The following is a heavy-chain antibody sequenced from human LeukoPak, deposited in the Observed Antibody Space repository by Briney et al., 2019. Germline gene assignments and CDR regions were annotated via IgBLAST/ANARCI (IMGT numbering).Heavy chain of an antibody. V-gene: IGHV3-64*01. Sequence: PGGSLRLSCAASGFTFSSYPMHWVRQAPGKGLEYVSAISSNGGSTYYANSVKGRFTISRGNSKNTLYLQMGSLRAEDMAVYYCARGEVDTAMALRNWGQGTLVTVSS. J-gene: IGHJ4*02. CDR3: ARGEVDTAMALRN. CDR1: GFTFSSYP. D-gene: IGHD5-18*01. CDR2: ISSNGGST.